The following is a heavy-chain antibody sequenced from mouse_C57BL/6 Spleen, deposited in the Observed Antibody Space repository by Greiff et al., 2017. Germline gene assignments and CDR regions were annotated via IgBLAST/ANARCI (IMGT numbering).Heavy chain of an antibody. Sequence: VQLQQSGPELVKPGASVKIPCKASGYTFTDYNMDWVKQSHGKSLEWIGDINPNNGGTIYNQKFKGKATLTVDKSSSTAYMELRSLTSEDTAVYYCARHAAQARFAYWGQGTLVTVSA. CDR1: GYTFTDYN. V-gene: IGHV1-18*01. CDR3: ARHAAQARFAY. CDR2: INPNNGGT. J-gene: IGHJ3*01. D-gene: IGHD3-2*02.